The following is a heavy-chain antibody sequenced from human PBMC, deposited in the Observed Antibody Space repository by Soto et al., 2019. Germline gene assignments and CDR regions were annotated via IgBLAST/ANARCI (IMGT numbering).Heavy chain of an antibody. J-gene: IGHJ4*02. CDR1: GGSFSGYY. Sequence: QVQLQQWGAGLLKPSETLSLTCAVYGGSFSGYYWSWIRQPPGKGLEWIGEINHSGSTNYNPSLKCRVTISVDTSKNQFSLKLSSVTAADTAVYYCARGSAVAAAFDYWGQGTLVTVSS. V-gene: IGHV4-34*01. CDR2: INHSGST. CDR3: ARGSAVAAAFDY. D-gene: IGHD6-19*01.